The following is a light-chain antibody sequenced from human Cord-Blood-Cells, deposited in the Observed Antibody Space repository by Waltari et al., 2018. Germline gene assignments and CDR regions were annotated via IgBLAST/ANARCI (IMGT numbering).Light chain of an antibody. V-gene: IGKV1-39*01. CDR2: AAS. Sequence: DIQMTQSPSSLSASVGDRVTITCRASQSISSYLNWYQQKPGKAPKLLIYAASSFQSGVPSRFSGRGSGTDFTLTISSLQPEDFATYYCQQSYSTPPLTFGGGTKVEIK. CDR3: QQSYSTPPLT. J-gene: IGKJ4*01. CDR1: QSISSY.